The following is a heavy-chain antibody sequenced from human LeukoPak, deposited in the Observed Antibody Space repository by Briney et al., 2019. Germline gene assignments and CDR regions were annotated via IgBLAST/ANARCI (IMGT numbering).Heavy chain of an antibody. Sequence: PSETLSLTCTVSGGSIGSYYWGWVRQPPGKGLEWVGSIYYTGSTTYNPSLKSRVTISVDTSKNQFSLRLSSLTAADTAVYYCAKDRVYSGYDPFDYWGQGTLVTVSS. J-gene: IGHJ4*02. V-gene: IGHV4-59*12. CDR2: IYYTGST. CDR3: AKDRVYSGYDPFDY. D-gene: IGHD5-12*01. CDR1: GGSIGSYY.